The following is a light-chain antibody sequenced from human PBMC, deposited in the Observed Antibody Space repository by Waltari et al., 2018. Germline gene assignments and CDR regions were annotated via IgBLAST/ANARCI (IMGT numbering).Light chain of an antibody. CDR2: WAS. CDR3: QQYYSTPQA. CDR1: QSVLYSSNNKNY. V-gene: IGKV4-1*01. Sequence: DIVMTQSPDSLAVSLGERATSNCKSSQSVLYSSNNKNYLAWYQQKPGQPPRLLIYWASTRESGVPDRFSGRGSGTDFTLTISSLQPEDVALYYCQQYYSTPQAFGQGTKVEI. J-gene: IGKJ1*01.